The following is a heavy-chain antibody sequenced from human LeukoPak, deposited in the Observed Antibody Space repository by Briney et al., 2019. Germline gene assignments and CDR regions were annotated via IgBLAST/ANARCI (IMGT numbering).Heavy chain of an antibody. D-gene: IGHD6-19*01. V-gene: IGHV1-2*02. CDR3: ARVGAVAGGVWFDP. Sequence: ASVKVSCKASGYTFTGYYMRWVRQAPGQGLEWMGWINPNSGGTNYAQKFQGRVTMTRDTSISTAYMELSRLRSDDTAVYYCARVGAVAGGVWFDPWGQGTLVTVSS. CDR1: GYTFTGYY. CDR2: INPNSGGT. J-gene: IGHJ5*02.